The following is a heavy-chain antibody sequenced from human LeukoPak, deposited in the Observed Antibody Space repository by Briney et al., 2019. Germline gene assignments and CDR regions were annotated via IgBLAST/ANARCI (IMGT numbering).Heavy chain of an antibody. CDR2: IYYSGTT. CDR3: ATYGSGSYYRADWFDP. D-gene: IGHD3-10*01. Sequence: SETLSLTCGVYGGSFSGYYWSWIRQPPGKGLEWIGSIYYSGTTYYNPSLKSRVTISVDTSKNQFSLKLSSVTAADTAVYYCATYGSGSYYRADWFDPWGQGTLVTVSS. CDR1: GGSFSGYY. J-gene: IGHJ5*02. V-gene: IGHV4-34*01.